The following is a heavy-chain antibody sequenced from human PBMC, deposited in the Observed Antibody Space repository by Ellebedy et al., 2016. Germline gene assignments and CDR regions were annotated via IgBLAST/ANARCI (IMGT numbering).Heavy chain of an antibody. CDR2: IYPGDSDT. CDR1: GYSFTSYW. V-gene: IGHV5-51*01. J-gene: IGHJ4*02. Sequence: KVSXXGSGYSFTSYWIGWVRQLPGKGLEWMGIIYPGDSDTRYSPSFQGQVTISADKSISTAYLQWSSLKASDTAMYYCARPASCSGGSCYYDYWGQGTLVTVSS. CDR3: ARPASCSGGSCYYDY. D-gene: IGHD2-15*01.